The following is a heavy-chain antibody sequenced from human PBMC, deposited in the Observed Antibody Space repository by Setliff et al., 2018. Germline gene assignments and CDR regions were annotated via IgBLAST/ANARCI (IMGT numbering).Heavy chain of an antibody. CDR2: IYNSDSA. J-gene: IGHJ5*01. V-gene: IGHV3-53*01. D-gene: IGHD3-16*01. CDR1: GFTFSNYE. CDR3: ARDLGNWFDS. Sequence: GGSLRLSCAASGFTFSNYEMNWVRQAPGKGLEWVSVIYNSDSAYYADSVKGRFTISRDDSKNTVYLQMNNLRAEDTAVYYCARDLGNWFDSWGQGTLVTVSS.